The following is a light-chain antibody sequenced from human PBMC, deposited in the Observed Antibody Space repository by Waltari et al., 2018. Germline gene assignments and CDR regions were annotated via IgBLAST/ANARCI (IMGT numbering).Light chain of an antibody. V-gene: IGLV2-14*03. CDR1: SSDVVGYNY. CDR3: SSYTSSTTLV. CDR2: DVS. J-gene: IGLJ2*01. Sequence: QPALTQPASVSGSPGQSITISCTGTSSDVVGYNYVSWYQQHPGKAPKLMIYDVSNRPSGISNRFSGSKSGNTASLTISGLQPEDEADYYCSSYTSSTTLVFGGGTKLTVL.